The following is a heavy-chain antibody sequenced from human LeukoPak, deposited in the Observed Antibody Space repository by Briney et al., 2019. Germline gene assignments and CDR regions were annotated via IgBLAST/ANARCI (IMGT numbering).Heavy chain of an antibody. CDR1: GGSISSSSHY. CDR2: IYYSGSS. Sequence: PSETLSLTCTVSGGSISSSSHYWSWIRQPPGKGLEWIGYIYYSGSSNYNPSLKSRVTISVDTSKNQFSLKLSSVTAADTAVYYCARTQNYYDSSGYSDAFDIWGQGTMVTVSS. J-gene: IGHJ3*02. D-gene: IGHD3-22*01. CDR3: ARTQNYYDSSGYSDAFDI. V-gene: IGHV4-61*01.